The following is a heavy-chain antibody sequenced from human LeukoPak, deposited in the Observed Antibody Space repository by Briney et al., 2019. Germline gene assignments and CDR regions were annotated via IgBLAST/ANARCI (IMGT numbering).Heavy chain of an antibody. Sequence: GGSLRLSCAASGFTFSKYAMHWVRQAPGKGLEWVAVMSYDGCNKFYADSVKGRFTISRDYSKNTLYLQMNSLRAEDTAVYYCARDLYDSSESAFDIWGQGTMVTVSS. V-gene: IGHV3-30-3*01. D-gene: IGHD3-22*01. CDR1: GFTFSKYA. CDR2: MSYDGCNK. J-gene: IGHJ3*02. CDR3: ARDLYDSSESAFDI.